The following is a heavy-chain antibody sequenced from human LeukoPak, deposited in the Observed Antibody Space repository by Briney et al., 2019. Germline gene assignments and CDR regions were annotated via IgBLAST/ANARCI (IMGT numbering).Heavy chain of an antibody. Sequence: GESLKISCKGSGYSFTSYWIGWVRQMPGKGLGWMGIIYPGDSDTRYSPSFQGQVTISADKSISTAYLQWSSLKASDTAMYYCARLSGMVVPAATNFDYWGQGTLVTVSS. D-gene: IGHD2-2*01. CDR2: IYPGDSDT. CDR3: ARLSGMVVPAATNFDY. V-gene: IGHV5-51*01. J-gene: IGHJ4*02. CDR1: GYSFTSYW.